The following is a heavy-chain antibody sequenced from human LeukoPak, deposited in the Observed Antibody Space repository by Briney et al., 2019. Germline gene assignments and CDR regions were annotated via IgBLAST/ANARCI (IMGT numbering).Heavy chain of an antibody. J-gene: IGHJ4*02. CDR3: AREPYSGYDSFEYFDY. Sequence: PGGSLRLSCAASGFTFSSYWMSWVRQAPGKGLEWVANIKQDGSEKYYVDSVKGRFTISRDNAKNSLYLQMNSLRAEDTAVYYCAREPYSGYDSFEYFDYWGQGTLVTVSS. D-gene: IGHD5-12*01. CDR1: GFTFSSYW. V-gene: IGHV3-7*01. CDR2: IKQDGSEK.